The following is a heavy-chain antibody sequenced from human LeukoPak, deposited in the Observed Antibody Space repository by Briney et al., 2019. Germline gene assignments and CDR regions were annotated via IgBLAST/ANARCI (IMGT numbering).Heavy chain of an antibody. J-gene: IGHJ4*02. V-gene: IGHV1-69*13. CDR1: GGTFSSYA. CDR3: ARGEDYGVFFDY. Sequence: SVKVSCKASGGTFSSYAISWVRQAPGQGLEWMGGVIPISGTANYEQKFQGRVTITADESTSTAYMELSSLRSEDTAVYYCARGEDYGVFFDYWGQGTLVTVSS. D-gene: IGHD4-17*01. CDR2: VIPISGTA.